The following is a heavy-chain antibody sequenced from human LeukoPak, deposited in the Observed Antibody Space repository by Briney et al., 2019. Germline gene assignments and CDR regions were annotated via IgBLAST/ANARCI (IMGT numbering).Heavy chain of an antibody. CDR3: ARKTRYCSTGRCNWDA. V-gene: IGHV3-21*01. CDR1: GISFSNYS. Sequence: GGSLRLSCAASGISFSNYSMNWVRQAPGKGLEWVSLISSSSRFIYYGDSVKGRFTISRDNAKKSLYLQMNSLRAEDTAVYFCARKTRYCSTGRCNWDAWGQGILVTASS. J-gene: IGHJ5*02. CDR2: ISSSSRFI. D-gene: IGHD2-15*01.